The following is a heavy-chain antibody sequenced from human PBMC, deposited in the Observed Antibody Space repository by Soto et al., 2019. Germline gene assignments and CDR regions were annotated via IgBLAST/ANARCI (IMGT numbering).Heavy chain of an antibody. CDR3: AKAPKGVPYNWFDP. J-gene: IGHJ5*02. CDR1: GLTFSSYA. CDR2: ISGSGGST. V-gene: IGHV3-23*01. Sequence: AGGSLRLSCSASGLTFSSYAMSWVRQAPGKGLEWVSAISGSGGSTYYADSVKGRFTISRDNSKNTLYLQMNSLRVEDTAVYYCAKAPKGVPYNWFDPWGQGTLVTVSS.